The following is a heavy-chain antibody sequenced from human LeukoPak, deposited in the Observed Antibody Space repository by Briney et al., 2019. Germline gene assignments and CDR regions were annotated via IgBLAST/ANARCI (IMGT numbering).Heavy chain of an antibody. J-gene: IGHJ4*02. CDR2: IHYSGGT. CDR3: ARRDTSRYYGL. CDR1: GDSINNYY. D-gene: IGHD3-22*01. V-gene: IGHV4-59*08. Sequence: SETLSLTCTVSGDSINNYYWSWFRQPPGKGLEWIGYIHYSGGTNHNPSLKSRVNISMDTSTNQFSLKLNSVTAADTALYYCARRDTSRYYGLWGQGTLVTVSS.